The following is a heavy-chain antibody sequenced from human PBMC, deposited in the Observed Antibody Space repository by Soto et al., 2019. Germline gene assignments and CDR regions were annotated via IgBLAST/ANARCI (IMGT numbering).Heavy chain of an antibody. J-gene: IGHJ5*02. CDR1: GGTFSSYA. Sequence: QVQLVQSGAEVKKPGSSVKVSCKASGGTFSSYAISWVRQAPGQGLEWMGGIIPIFGTANYAQKFQGRVTSTADESTGTAYLELSSLRSEDTAVYYWARGRAAAAYNRFDPWGQGNLVTVSS. V-gene: IGHV1-69*12. D-gene: IGHD6-13*01. CDR3: ARGRAAAAYNRFDP. CDR2: IIPIFGTA.